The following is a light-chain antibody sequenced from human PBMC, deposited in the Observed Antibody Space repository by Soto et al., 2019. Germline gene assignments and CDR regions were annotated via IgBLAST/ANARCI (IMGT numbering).Light chain of an antibody. Sequence: QSVLTQPASVSGSPGQSITISCTGTSSVVGSYNLVSWYQQHPGKAPKLMIYEVSKRPSGVSNRFSGSKSGNTASLTISGLQAEDEADYYCCSYAGSSTLVSGTGTKVTVL. CDR3: CSYAGSSTLV. V-gene: IGLV2-23*02. CDR1: SSVVGSYNL. J-gene: IGLJ1*01. CDR2: EVS.